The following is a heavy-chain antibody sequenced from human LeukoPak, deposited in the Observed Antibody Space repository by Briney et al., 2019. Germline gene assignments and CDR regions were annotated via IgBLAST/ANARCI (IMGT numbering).Heavy chain of an antibody. CDR2: ISYDGSNK. CDR3: ANNIENYGDFY. CDR1: GFTFSSYG. D-gene: IGHD4-17*01. V-gene: IGHV3-30*18. J-gene: IGHJ4*02. Sequence: PGGSLRLSCAASGFTFSSYGMHLVRQAPGKGLEWVVVISYDGSNKYYADSVKGRFTISRDNSKNTLYLQMNSLRAEDTAVYYCANNIENYGDFYWGQGTLVTVSS.